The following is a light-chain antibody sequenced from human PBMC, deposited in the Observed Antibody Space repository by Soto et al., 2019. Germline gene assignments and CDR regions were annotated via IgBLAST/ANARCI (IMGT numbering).Light chain of an antibody. CDR1: QSLLDSNGYNY. V-gene: IGKV2-28*01. J-gene: IGKJ4*01. Sequence: DIVMTQSPLSLPVTPGEPASISCRSSQSLLDSNGYNYLDWYLQKPGQSPQLLIYLGSNLASGVPDRLSGSGSGTEFTLKISRVEAEDVGIYYCMQGLQNPLTFGGWTKGEIK. CDR3: MQGLQNPLT. CDR2: LGS.